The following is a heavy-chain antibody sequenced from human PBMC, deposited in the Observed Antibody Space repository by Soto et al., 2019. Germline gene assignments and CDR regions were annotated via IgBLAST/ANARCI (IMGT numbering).Heavy chain of an antibody. V-gene: IGHV4-38-2*01. CDR1: GFSISSGHY. J-gene: IGHJ5*01. CDR3: VRLSSSGYYYWFDF. Sequence: SETLPLTCAVSGFSISSGHYWGWIRQPPGKGLEWIGSIYHSGTTYYNTSLESRVTISVDSSKNQFSLLRRSVTAADTAMYYCVRLSSSGYYYWFDFWGQGTLVPVSS. D-gene: IGHD3-22*01. CDR2: IYHSGTT.